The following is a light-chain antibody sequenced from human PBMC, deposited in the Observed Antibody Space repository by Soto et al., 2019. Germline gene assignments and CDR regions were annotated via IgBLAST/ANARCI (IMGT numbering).Light chain of an antibody. Sequence: QSVLTQPPSVSAAPGQKVTISCSGSSAKIGNSYVSWYQQFPGTIPRLLIYDNSERPSGIPDRFSASKSGTSATLGITGLQTGDEADYYCGAWDSGLNGVLFGGGTKVTVL. CDR3: GAWDSGLNGVL. CDR1: SAKIGNSY. V-gene: IGLV1-51*01. J-gene: IGLJ3*02. CDR2: DNS.